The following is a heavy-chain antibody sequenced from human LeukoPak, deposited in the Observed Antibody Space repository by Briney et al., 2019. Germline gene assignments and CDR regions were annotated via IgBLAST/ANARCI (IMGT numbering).Heavy chain of an antibody. CDR3: ARDLSVADAFDI. J-gene: IGHJ3*02. V-gene: IGHV3-21*01. Sequence: GGSLRLSCAASGFTFSSYSMNWVRQAPGKGLEWVLSISSSSSYIYYADSVKGRFTISRDNAKNSLYLQMNSLRAEDTAVYYCARDLSVADAFDIWGQGTMVTVSS. CDR1: GFTFSSYS. CDR2: ISSSSSYI. D-gene: IGHD2-21*01.